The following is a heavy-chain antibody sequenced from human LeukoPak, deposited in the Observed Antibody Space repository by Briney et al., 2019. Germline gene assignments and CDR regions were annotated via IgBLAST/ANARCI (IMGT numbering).Heavy chain of an antibody. Sequence: PETLSLTCTVSGGSISSSSYYWSWIRQPPGKGLEWIGEINHSGSTNYNPSLKSRVTISVDTSKNQFSLKLSSVTAADTAVYYCARVSWALTHDYGDTANTNWFDPWGQGTLVTVSS. CDR2: INHSGST. J-gene: IGHJ5*02. V-gene: IGHV4-39*07. D-gene: IGHD4-17*01. CDR3: ARVSWALTHDYGDTANTNWFDP. CDR1: GGSISSSSYY.